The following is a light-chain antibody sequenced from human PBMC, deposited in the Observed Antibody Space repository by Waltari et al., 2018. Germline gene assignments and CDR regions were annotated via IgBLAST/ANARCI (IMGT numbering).Light chain of an antibody. CDR1: QSLLHRNGYNY. CDR3: MQALQTPPGT. J-gene: IGKJ4*01. Sequence: DIVMTQSPLSLPVTPGEPASISCRSSQSLLHRNGYNYLDWYLQKPGQSPQLLIYLGSNRASGVPDRFSGSGSGTDFTLKISRVEAEDVGVYYCMQALQTPPGTFGGGTKVEIK. V-gene: IGKV2-28*01. CDR2: LGS.